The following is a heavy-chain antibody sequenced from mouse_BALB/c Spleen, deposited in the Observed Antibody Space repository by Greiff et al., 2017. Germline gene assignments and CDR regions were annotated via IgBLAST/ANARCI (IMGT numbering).Heavy chain of an antibody. CDR3: ARFEGNWDDYFDY. V-gene: IGHV1-7*01. J-gene: IGHJ2*01. CDR2: INPSTGYT. Sequence: VQLQQSGAELAKPGASVKMSCKASGYTFTSYWMHWVKQRPGQGLEWIGYINPSTGYTEYNQKFKDKATLTADKSSSTAYMQLSSLTSEDSAVYYCARFEGNWDDYFDYWGQGTTLTVSS. D-gene: IGHD4-1*01. CDR1: GYTFTSYW.